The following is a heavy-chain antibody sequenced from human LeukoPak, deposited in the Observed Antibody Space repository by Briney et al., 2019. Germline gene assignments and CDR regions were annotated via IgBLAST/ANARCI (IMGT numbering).Heavy chain of an antibody. D-gene: IGHD2-15*01. V-gene: IGHV1-8*01. J-gene: IGHJ4*02. Sequence: ASVKVSCKASGYTFTSYDINWVRQATGQGLEWMGWMNPNSGNTGYAQKFQGRVTMTRNTSISTAYMELSSLRSEDTAVYYCAREYLGYCSGGSCYYFDYWGQGTLVTVSS. CDR1: GYTFTSYD. CDR2: MNPNSGNT. CDR3: AREYLGYCSGGSCYYFDY.